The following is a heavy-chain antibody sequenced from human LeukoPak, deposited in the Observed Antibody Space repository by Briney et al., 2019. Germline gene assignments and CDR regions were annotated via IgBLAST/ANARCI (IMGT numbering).Heavy chain of an antibody. CDR3: ARRKLAAAGKGVDY. CDR1: GFTFSGYW. CDR2: IKEDGSEK. V-gene: IGHV3-7*01. D-gene: IGHD6-13*01. J-gene: IGHJ4*02. Sequence: GGSLRLSCAASGFTFSGYWMSWVRQAPGKGLEWVANIKEDGSEKYYVDSVKGRITISRDNAKNSLYLQMNSLRAEDTAVYYCARRKLAAAGKGVDYWGQGTLVTVSS.